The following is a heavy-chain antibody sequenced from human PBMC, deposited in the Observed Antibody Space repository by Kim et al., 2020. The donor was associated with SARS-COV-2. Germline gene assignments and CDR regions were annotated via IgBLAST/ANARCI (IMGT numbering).Heavy chain of an antibody. CDR3: ARENFRYSSGWYIGVGY. V-gene: IGHV1-2*06. Sequence: ASVKVSCKASGYTFTGYYMHWVRQAPGQGLEWMGRINPNSGGTNYAQKFQGRVTMTRDTSISTAYMELSRLRSDDTAVYYCARENFRYSSGWYIGVGYWGQGTLVTVSS. CDR1: GYTFTGYY. D-gene: IGHD6-19*01. J-gene: IGHJ4*02. CDR2: INPNSGGT.